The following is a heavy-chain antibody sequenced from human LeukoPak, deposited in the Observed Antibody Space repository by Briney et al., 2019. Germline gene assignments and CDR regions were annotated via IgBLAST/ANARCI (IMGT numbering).Heavy chain of an antibody. Sequence: PGGSLRLSCAASGFTFSSYWMNWVRQAPGKGLEWVANIKQDGSEKKYVDSVKGRFTISRDNAKNSLYLQMNSLRAEDTAVYYCARIGVYGDAFDIRGQGTMVTVSS. J-gene: IGHJ3*02. CDR2: IKQDGSEK. CDR3: ARIGVYGDAFDI. CDR1: GFTFSSYW. V-gene: IGHV3-7*05. D-gene: IGHD2-8*01.